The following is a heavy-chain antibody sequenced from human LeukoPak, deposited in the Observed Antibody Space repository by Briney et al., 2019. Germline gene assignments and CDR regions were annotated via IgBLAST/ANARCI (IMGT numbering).Heavy chain of an antibody. Sequence: PSETLSLTCTVSGGSISSGDHYWSWIRQPPGKGLGWIGYIYYSGSTYYNPSLKSRVTISVDTSKNQFSLKLSSVTAADTAVYYCAQYYYDSSGYYDPGDWGQGTLVTVSS. CDR3: AQYYYDSSGYYDPGD. J-gene: IGHJ4*02. D-gene: IGHD3-22*01. CDR2: IYYSGST. V-gene: IGHV4-30-4*01. CDR1: GGSISSGDHY.